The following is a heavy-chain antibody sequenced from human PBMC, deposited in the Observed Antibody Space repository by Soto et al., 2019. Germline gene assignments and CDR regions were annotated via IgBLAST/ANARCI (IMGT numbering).Heavy chain of an antibody. CDR2: IYYSGST. CDR3: ARGEMATSRAYGYFDY. D-gene: IGHD5-12*01. J-gene: IGHJ4*02. Sequence: QVPLQESGPGLVKPSQTLSLTCTVSGGSISSGGYYWSWIRQHPGKGLEWIGYIYYSGSTYYNPSLKSRVTISVDTSKNQFSLKLSSVTAADTAVYYCARGEMATSRAYGYFDYWGQGTLVTVSS. CDR1: GGSISSGGYY. V-gene: IGHV4-31*03.